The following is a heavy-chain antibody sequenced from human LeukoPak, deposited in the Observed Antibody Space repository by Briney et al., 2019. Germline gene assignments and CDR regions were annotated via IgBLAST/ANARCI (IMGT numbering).Heavy chain of an antibody. CDR2: IYTSGST. CDR3: ARDRYYYDTSGPPLDI. V-gene: IGHV4-4*07. D-gene: IGHD3-22*01. CDR1: GGSVSSYY. Sequence: SETLSLTCTFSGGSVSSYYWSWIRQPAGKGLEWIGRIYTSGSTIYDPSLKSRVTMSVDTSKNQFSLRLSSVTAADTAVYYCARDRYYYDTSGPPLDIWGQGTMVTVS. J-gene: IGHJ3*02.